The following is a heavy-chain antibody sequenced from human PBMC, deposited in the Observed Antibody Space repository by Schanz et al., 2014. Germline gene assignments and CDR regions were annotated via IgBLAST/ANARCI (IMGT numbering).Heavy chain of an antibody. V-gene: IGHV1-69*02. CDR2: IISILGIP. J-gene: IGHJ4*02. Sequence: QVQLVQSGADVKKPGSSVRVSCKASGGTFSRLTFSWVRQAPGQGLEWMGRIISILGIPNYAQKFQGRVTFTADKSTSTASMELSSLRPEDTAVYYCARSNYYDNSDYYNSFDYWGQGTLVTVSS. D-gene: IGHD3-22*01. CDR1: GGTFSRLT. CDR3: ARSNYYDNSDYYNSFDY.